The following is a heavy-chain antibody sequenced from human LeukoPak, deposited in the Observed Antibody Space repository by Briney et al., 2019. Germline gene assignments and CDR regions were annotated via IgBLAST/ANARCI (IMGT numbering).Heavy chain of an antibody. Sequence: GASVKVSCKASGYTFTGYYMHWVRQAPGQGLEWMGWINPNSGGTNYAQKFQGRVTMTRDTSISTAYMELSRLRSDDTAVYYCARDRGAIAYYYYMDVWGKGTTVTVSS. CDR3: ARDRGAIAYYYYMDV. D-gene: IGHD2-2*02. J-gene: IGHJ6*03. CDR1: GYTFTGYY. V-gene: IGHV1-2*02. CDR2: INPNSGGT.